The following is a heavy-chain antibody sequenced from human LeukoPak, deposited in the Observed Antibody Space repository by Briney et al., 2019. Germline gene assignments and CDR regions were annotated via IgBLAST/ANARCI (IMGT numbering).Heavy chain of an antibody. V-gene: IGHV3-7*01. CDR2: INEDGSYK. CDR1: GFTFTSYW. J-gene: IGHJ4*02. CDR3: ARDATRGGDNDY. D-gene: IGHD2-21*02. Sequence: GGSLRLSCAVSGFTFTSYWMSWVRQAPGKGLEWVANINEDGSYKFHADSVKGRLTISRDNAKNSPYLQMNSLRADDTAVYYCARDATRGGDNDYWGQGTRVIVSS.